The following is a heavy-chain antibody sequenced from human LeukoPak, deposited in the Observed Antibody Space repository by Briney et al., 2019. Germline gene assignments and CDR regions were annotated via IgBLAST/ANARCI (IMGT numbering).Heavy chain of an antibody. J-gene: IGHJ4*02. V-gene: IGHV4-59*08. D-gene: IGHD4-23*01. Sequence: PSETLSLTCTVSGGSISSYYWSWIRQPPGKGLEWIGYIYYSGSTNYNPSLKSRVTIPVDTSKNQFSLKLSSVTAADTAVYYCARDYGGNSGGFDYWGQGTLVTVSS. CDR3: ARDYGGNSGGFDY. CDR1: GGSISSYY. CDR2: IYYSGST.